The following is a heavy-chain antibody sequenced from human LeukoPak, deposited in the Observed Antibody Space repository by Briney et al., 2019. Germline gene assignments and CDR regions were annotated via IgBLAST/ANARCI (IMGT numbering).Heavy chain of an antibody. CDR3: ARDWLSGSFDAFDI. V-gene: IGHV1-2*02. CDR1: GYTFTAYY. D-gene: IGHD6-19*01. J-gene: IGHJ3*02. Sequence: ASVKVSCKASGYTFTAYYMHWVRQAPGQGPEWLGWTNPNSGGTTYPQRFQGRVTLTTDTSISTAYLELSSLTSDDTAVYYCARDWLSGSFDAFDIWGQGTMVTVSS. CDR2: TNPNSGGT.